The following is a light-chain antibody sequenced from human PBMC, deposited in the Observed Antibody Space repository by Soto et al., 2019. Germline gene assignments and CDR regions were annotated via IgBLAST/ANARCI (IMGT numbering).Light chain of an antibody. CDR3: CSYAGAYTWM. CDR2: DVT. J-gene: IGLJ3*02. Sequence: QSALTQPRSVSGSPGQSVTISCTGTSSDVGGYDYVSWCQQHPGKAPKLLIYDVTRRPSGVPDRFSGSKSGNTASLTISGLQAEDEADYYCCSYAGAYTWMFGGGTKLNVL. V-gene: IGLV2-11*01. CDR1: SSDVGGYDY.